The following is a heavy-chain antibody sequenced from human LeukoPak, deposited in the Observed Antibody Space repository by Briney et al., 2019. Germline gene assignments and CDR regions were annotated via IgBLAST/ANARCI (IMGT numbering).Heavy chain of an antibody. Sequence: GGSLRLSCAASGFTFDDYAMHWVRQAPGKGLEGVSGISWNSASIGYADSVKGRFTISRDNAKNSLYLQMNSLRAEDTALYYCAKDIGAHGDYGGLGHWGQGTLVTVSS. D-gene: IGHD4-23*01. J-gene: IGHJ1*01. V-gene: IGHV3-9*01. CDR2: ISWNSASI. CDR1: GFTFDDYA. CDR3: AKDIGAHGDYGGLGH.